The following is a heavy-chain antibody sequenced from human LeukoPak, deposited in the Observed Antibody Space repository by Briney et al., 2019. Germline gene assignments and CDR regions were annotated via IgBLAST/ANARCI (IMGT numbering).Heavy chain of an antibody. CDR1: GYTFTSYY. J-gene: IGHJ4*02. V-gene: IGHV1-2*02. Sequence: GASVKVSCKASGYTFTSYYMHWVRQAPGQGLEWMGWINPNTGGTNFAQTFQGRVTMTRDTSISTAYMELSRLRSDDTAVYYCARDERYDSSGYPFDYWGQGTLVTVSP. D-gene: IGHD3-22*01. CDR3: ARDERYDSSGYPFDY. CDR2: INPNTGGT.